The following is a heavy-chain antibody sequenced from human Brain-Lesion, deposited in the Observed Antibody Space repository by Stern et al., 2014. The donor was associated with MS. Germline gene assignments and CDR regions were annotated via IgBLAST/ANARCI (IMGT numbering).Heavy chain of an antibody. CDR2: INPNTGVT. V-gene: IGHV1-2*04. D-gene: IGHD2-15*01. CDR3: ARGYPFFDN. Sequence: QVQLVQSGAEVKKPGASVKVSCTASGYTFTGFFLNWVRQAPGQGLEWVGWINPNTGVTKSAQKFRGWVTLTRDTSINTVYMELNRLKSDDTAVFYCARGYPFFDNWGQGTLVTVSS. CDR1: GYTFTGFF. J-gene: IGHJ4*02.